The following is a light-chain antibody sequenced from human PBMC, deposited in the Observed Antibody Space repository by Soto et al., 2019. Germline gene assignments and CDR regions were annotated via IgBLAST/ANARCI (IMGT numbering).Light chain of an antibody. V-gene: IGKV3-11*01. CDR1: QSVSSN. CDR2: DAS. Sequence: EIVMTQSPATLSLSPGERATLSCRASQSVSSNLAWYQQKPGQAPRLPIYDASNRATGIPARFSGSGSGTDFTLTISSLEPEDFAVYYCQQRSNWPLTFGGGTKVDIK. CDR3: QQRSNWPLT. J-gene: IGKJ4*01.